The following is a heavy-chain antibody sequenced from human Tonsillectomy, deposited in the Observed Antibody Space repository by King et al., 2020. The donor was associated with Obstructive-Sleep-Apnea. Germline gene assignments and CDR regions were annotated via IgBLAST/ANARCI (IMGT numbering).Heavy chain of an antibody. D-gene: IGHD6-13*01. Sequence: QLQESGPGLVKPSETLSLTCTVSGGSISSYYWSWLRPPPGKGLEWIGYIYYSGSTNYNPSLKSRVTISVDTSKNQFSLKLSSVTAADTAVYYCARDAQDSSSWYYYYGMDVWGQGTTVTVSS. CDR2: IYYSGST. V-gene: IGHV4-59*01. J-gene: IGHJ6*02. CDR1: GGSISSYY. CDR3: ARDAQDSSSWYYYYGMDV.